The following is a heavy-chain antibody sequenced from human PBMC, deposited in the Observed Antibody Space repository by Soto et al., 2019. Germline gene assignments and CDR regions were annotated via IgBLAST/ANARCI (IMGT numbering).Heavy chain of an antibody. Sequence: GGSLRLSCAASGFTVTYYHMHWVRQAPGKGLEWLTHISGSSTDINYADSVKGRFTISRDNAKNSLYLQMDSLRDEDTAVYYCAAFASADYLGGHYWGQGTLVTVSS. CDR3: AAFASADYLGGHY. CDR2: ISGSSTDI. J-gene: IGHJ4*02. CDR1: GFTVTYYH. V-gene: IGHV3-48*02. D-gene: IGHD4-17*01.